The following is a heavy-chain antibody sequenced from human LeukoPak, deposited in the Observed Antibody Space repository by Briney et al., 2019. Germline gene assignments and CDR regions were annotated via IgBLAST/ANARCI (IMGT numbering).Heavy chain of an antibody. CDR1: GFTFSRNA. Sequence: GGSLRLSCAASGFTFSRNAMNWVRQAPGMGLKWVASISGNGVGTYYADSVKGRFNISRDNSKNTLYLQMHSLRTEDTAVYHCAKDANYFDSGSYLIPFDFWGQGTLVTVSS. D-gene: IGHD3-22*01. CDR3: AKDANYFDSGSYLIPFDF. CDR2: ISGNGVGT. V-gene: IGHV3-23*01. J-gene: IGHJ4*02.